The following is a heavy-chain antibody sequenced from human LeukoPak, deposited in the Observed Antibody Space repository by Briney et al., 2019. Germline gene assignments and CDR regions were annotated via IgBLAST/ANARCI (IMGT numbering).Heavy chain of an antibody. Sequence: SETLSLTCAVYGGSFSGYYWSWIRQPPGKGLEWTGEINHSGSTNYNPSLKSRVTISVDTSKNQFSLRLTSLTAADTAVYYCAREGARDDFVVVPAAPDFWGLGTLVTVSS. CDR3: AREGARDDFVVVPAAPDF. V-gene: IGHV4-34*01. CDR2: INHSGST. CDR1: GGSFSGYY. D-gene: IGHD2-2*01. J-gene: IGHJ4*02.